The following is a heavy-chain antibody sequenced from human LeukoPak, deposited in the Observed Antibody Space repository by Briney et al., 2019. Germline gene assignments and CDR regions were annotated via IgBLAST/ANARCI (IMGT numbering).Heavy chain of an antibody. CDR1: GDSVISGDYR. CDR2: IDHSGRT. CDR3: ASKEYYYYGMDV. J-gene: IGHJ6*01. V-gene: IGHV4-4*02. Sequence: PSQTLSLTCTVSGDSVISGDYRWTWVRQPPGKGLEWIGEIDHSGRTNYNPSLKSRVTISVDKSKNQISLKLSSVTAADTAVYYCASKEYYYYGMDVWGQGTTVTVSS.